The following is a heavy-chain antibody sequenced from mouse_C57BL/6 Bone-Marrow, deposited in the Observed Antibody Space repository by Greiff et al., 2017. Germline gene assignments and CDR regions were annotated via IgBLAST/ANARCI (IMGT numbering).Heavy chain of an antibody. CDR1: GFTFSDYY. J-gene: IGHJ1*03. V-gene: IGHV5-16*01. Sequence: EVMLVESEGGLVQPGSSMKLSCTASGFTFSDYYMAWVRQVPEKGLEWVANINYDGSSTYYLDSLKSRFIISRDNAKNILYLQMSSLKSEDTATYYCARDSPNWDGWYFDVWGTGTTVTVSS. CDR2: INYDGSST. D-gene: IGHD4-1*02. CDR3: ARDSPNWDGWYFDV.